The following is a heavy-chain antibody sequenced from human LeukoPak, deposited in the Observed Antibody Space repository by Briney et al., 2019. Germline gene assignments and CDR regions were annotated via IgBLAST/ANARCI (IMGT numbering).Heavy chain of an antibody. Sequence: KAGGSLRLSCAASGFTFSTYSMNWVRQAPGKGLEWVSSISSSSSYIYYADSVKGRFTISRDNAKNSLYLQMNSLRVEDTAVYYCARKSVAGSLLGDLDYWGQGTLVTVSS. CDR2: ISSSSSYI. CDR1: GFTFSTYS. CDR3: ARKSVAGSLLGDLDY. V-gene: IGHV3-21*01. D-gene: IGHD6-19*01. J-gene: IGHJ4*02.